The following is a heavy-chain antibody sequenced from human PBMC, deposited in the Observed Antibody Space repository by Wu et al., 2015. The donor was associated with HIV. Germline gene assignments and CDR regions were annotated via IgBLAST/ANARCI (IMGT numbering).Heavy chain of an antibody. CDR1: GYIFTDYY. CDR2: INCKSGAT. J-gene: IGHJ6*04. Sequence: QVRLVQSGSEVKKPGASVKVSCKTSGYIFTDYYIHWVRQAPGQGLEWMGWINCKSGATFYTQKFQGRVTMTRDTSNSTVYMELNRLNSDDTAVYYRARVSPPDVWGKGTTVTVSS. CDR3: ARVSPPDV. V-gene: IGHV1-2*02.